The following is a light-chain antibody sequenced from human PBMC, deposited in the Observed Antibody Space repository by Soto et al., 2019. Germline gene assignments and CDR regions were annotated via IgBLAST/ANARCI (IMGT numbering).Light chain of an antibody. J-gene: IGKJ2*01. V-gene: IGKV3-20*01. CDR2: GAS. CDR3: QQYGSSPRT. CDR1: QSVSSSY. Sequence: EIVLTQSPGTLSLSPGERATLSCRASQSVSSSYLAWYQQKPGQAPRLLIYGASSRATGIPDRFSGSGSGTDFTLTISRLEPEXXAVYYCQQYGSSPRTFGQGTKLEIK.